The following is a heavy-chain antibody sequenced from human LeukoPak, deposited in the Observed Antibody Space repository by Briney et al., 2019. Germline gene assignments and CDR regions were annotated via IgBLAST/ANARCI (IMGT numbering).Heavy chain of an antibody. CDR2: MYYSGTT. V-gene: IGHV4-59*01. D-gene: IGHD2-21*02. J-gene: IGHJ4*02. Sequence: SETLSLTCTVSGGSITSYYRSWVRQSPGKGLEWIGFMYYSGTTNYNPSLKSRVTISLGMSKNQFSLKLSSVTAADTAVYYCARLPMAVTPHVDYWGQGTLVTVSS. CDR3: ARLPMAVTPHVDY. CDR1: GGSITSYY.